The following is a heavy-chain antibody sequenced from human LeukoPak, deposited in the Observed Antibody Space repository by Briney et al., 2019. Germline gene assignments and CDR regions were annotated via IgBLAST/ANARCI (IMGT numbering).Heavy chain of an antibody. CDR3: AKERQWLVYYFDY. Sequence: GSLRLSCAASGFTFSSYSMNWVRQAPGKGLEWVAFIRYDGSNKYYADSVKGRFTISRDNSKNTLYLQMNSLRAEDTAVYYCAKERQWLVYYFDYWGQGTLVTVSS. CDR2: IRYDGSNK. J-gene: IGHJ4*02. CDR1: GFTFSSYS. D-gene: IGHD6-19*01. V-gene: IGHV3-30*02.